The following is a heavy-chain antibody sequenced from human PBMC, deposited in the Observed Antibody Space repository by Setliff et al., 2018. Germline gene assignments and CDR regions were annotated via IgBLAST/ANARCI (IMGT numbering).Heavy chain of an antibody. V-gene: IGHV1-69*10. CDR1: GGTFSSYA. J-gene: IGHJ6*02. CDR3: AADQPKEWLRYYYYGMDV. D-gene: IGHD3-3*01. CDR2: IIPILGIA. Sequence: SVKVSCKASGGTFSSYAISWVRQAPGQGLEWMGGIIPILGIANYAQKLQGRVTITADESTSTAYMELSSLRSEDTAVYYCAADQPKEWLRYYYYGMDVWGQGTTVTVSS.